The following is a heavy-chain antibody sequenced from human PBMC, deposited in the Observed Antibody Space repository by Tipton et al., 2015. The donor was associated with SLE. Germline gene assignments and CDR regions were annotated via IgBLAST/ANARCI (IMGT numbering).Heavy chain of an antibody. D-gene: IGHD3-3*01. CDR1: GGSLSNYY. Sequence: LRLSCTVSGGSLSNYYLSWIRQSPGKGLEWIGYFYYSGSTKYNPSLKSRVTMSVDTSKNHFSVKLSSVTAADTAIYYCARVWSGYSSSYFDLWGRGTLVTVSS. CDR2: FYYSGST. CDR3: ARVWSGYSSSYFDL. V-gene: IGHV4-59*01. J-gene: IGHJ2*01.